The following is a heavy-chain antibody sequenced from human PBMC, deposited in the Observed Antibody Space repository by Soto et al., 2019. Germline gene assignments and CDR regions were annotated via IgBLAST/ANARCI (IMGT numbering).Heavy chain of an antibody. D-gene: IGHD1-26*01. CDR2: IYYSGST. V-gene: IGHV4-61*01. CDR3: ATHGFNFDY. CDR1: GGPVSSGSYY. Sequence: SETLSLTCTVSGGPVSSGSYYWSWIRQPPGKGLEWIGYIYYSGSTNYNPSLKSRVTISVDTSRNQFSLKLSSVTAADTAVYYCATHGFNFDYWGQGTLVTVSS. J-gene: IGHJ4*02.